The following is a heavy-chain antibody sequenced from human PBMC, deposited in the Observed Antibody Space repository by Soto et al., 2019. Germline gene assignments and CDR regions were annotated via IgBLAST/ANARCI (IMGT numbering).Heavy chain of an antibody. CDR3: ARAKGYCSSTSCYVDY. V-gene: IGHV3-11*01. CDR1: GFTFSDYY. Sequence: GGSLRLSCAASGFTFSDYYMSWIRQAPGKGLEWVSYISSSGSTIYYADSVKGRFTISRDNAKNSRFLQMNSLRAEDTAVYYCARAKGYCSSTSCYVDYWGQGTLVTVSS. CDR2: ISSSGSTI. D-gene: IGHD2-2*01. J-gene: IGHJ4*02.